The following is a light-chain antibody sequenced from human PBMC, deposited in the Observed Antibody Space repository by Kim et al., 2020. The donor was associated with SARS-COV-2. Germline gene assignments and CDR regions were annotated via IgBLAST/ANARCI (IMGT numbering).Light chain of an antibody. CDR2: QNS. CDR3: QAWDSSTHVV. Sequence: SYELTQPPSVSVSPGQTASITCSGDKLGNKYAFWYQQKPGQSPVLVIYQNSQRPSGIPERFSGSNSGNTATLTISGTQAMDEADYYCQAWDSSTHVVFGGGTKLTVL. J-gene: IGLJ2*01. V-gene: IGLV3-1*01. CDR1: KLGNKY.